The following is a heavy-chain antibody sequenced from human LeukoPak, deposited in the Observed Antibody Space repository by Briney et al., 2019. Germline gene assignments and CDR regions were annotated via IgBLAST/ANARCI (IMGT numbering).Heavy chain of an antibody. V-gene: IGHV3-23*01. D-gene: IGHD3-22*01. CDR3: AKEGIDYYGSSGYDAFDI. Sequence: QAGGSLRLSCAASGFTFSSYAMSWVRQAPGKGLEWVSAISGSGGSTYYADSVKGRFTISRDNSKNTLYLQMNSLRAEDTAVYYCAKEGIDYYGSSGYDAFDIWGQGTMVTVSS. CDR2: ISGSGGST. CDR1: GFTFSSYA. J-gene: IGHJ3*02.